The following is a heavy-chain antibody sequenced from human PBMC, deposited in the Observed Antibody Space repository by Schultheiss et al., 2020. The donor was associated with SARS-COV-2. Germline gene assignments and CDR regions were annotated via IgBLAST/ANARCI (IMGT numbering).Heavy chain of an antibody. CDR2: INPNSGGT. V-gene: IGHV1-2*02. J-gene: IGHJ4*02. D-gene: IGHD1-1*01. CDR3: ARELERLGPGTRDDY. Sequence: ASVKVSCKASGYTFTSYDINWVRQAPGQGLEWMGWINPNSGGTNYAQKFQGRVTMTRDTSISTAYMELSRLRSDDTAVYYCARELERLGPGTRDDYWGQGTLVTVSS. CDR1: GYTFTSYD.